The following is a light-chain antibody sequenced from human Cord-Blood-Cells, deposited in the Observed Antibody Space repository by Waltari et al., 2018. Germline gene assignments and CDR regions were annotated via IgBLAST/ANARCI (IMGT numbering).Light chain of an antibody. Sequence: EIVLTQSPGTLSLSPGERATLSCRASQSVSSSYLAWDQQKPGQAPRLLSYGASSMATGIPDRFSGSGSGTDFTLTISRLEPEDFAVYYCQQYGNSPQTFGQGTKVEIK. CDR3: QQYGNSPQT. J-gene: IGKJ1*01. CDR1: QSVSSSY. V-gene: IGKV3-20*01. CDR2: GAS.